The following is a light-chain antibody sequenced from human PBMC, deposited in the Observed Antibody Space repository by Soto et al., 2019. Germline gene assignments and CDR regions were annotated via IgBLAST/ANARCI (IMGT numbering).Light chain of an antibody. J-gene: IGLJ2*01. CDR2: GNS. V-gene: IGLV1-40*01. Sequence: QPVLTQPPSVSGAPGQRVTISCTGSSSNIGAGYDVHWYQQLPGTAPKLLIYGNSNRPSGVPDRFSGSKSGTSASLAITGLQAQDEADYYCQSYDSSLNCSVVFGGGTKLTVL. CDR3: QSYDSSLNCSVV. CDR1: SSNIGAGYD.